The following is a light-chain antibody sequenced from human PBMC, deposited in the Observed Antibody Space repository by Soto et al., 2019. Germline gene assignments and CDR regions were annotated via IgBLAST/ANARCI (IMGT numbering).Light chain of an antibody. CDR3: QKYSSVPV. J-gene: IGKJ3*01. CDR2: AAS. V-gene: IGKV1-27*01. Sequence: DIQMTQSPTSLSASVGDRVTITCRASQDIRNFVAWYQQKPGKAPKLLISAASTLQSGVPSRFSGSGSGTDFTLTINILQPEDVATYSCQKYSSVPVFGPGTKVEIK. CDR1: QDIRNF.